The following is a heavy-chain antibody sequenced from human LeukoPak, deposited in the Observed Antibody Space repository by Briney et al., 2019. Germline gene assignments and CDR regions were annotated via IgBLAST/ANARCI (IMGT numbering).Heavy chain of an antibody. CDR3: ARDLVRWGGWLDA. V-gene: IGHV1-3*01. D-gene: IGHD3-10*01. CDR2: INGNT. J-gene: IGHJ5*02. CDR1: GYTFTRYG. Sequence: GASVKVSCKASGYTFTRYGIYWMRQGPGQSFEWMGWINGNTKYSEKLQDRVTITWDTSASTAYMELSSLRSEDTAVYYCARDLVRWGGWLDAWGQGTLVIVSS.